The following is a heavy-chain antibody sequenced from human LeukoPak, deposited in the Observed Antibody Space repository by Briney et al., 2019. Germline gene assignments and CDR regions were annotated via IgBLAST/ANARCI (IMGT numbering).Heavy chain of an antibody. V-gene: IGHV4-39*07. CDR1: GGSISSGSYY. Sequence: PSQTLSLTCTVSGGSISSGSYYWSWIRQPPGKGLEWIGEINHSGSTNYNPSLKSRVTISVDTSKNQFSLKLSSVTAADTAVYYCASFRGDNGRDYYDSSGYGWGQGTLVTVSS. CDR3: ASFRGDNGRDYYDSSGYG. CDR2: INHSGST. D-gene: IGHD3-22*01. J-gene: IGHJ4*02.